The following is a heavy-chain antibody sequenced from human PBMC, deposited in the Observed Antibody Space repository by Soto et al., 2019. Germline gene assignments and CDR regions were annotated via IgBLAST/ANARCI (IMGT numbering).Heavy chain of an antibody. CDR1: GGTFSSYA. D-gene: IGHD5-18*01. V-gene: IGHV1-69*01. CDR2: IIPIFGTA. CDR3: ARDSRGHTSNYPYYYYGMDV. J-gene: IGHJ6*02. Sequence: QVQLVQSGAEVKKPGSSVKVSCKASGGTFSSYAISWVRQAPGQGLEWMGGIIPIFGTANYAQKFQGRVTITADESTSTAYMELSCRRSEDTAVYYCARDSRGHTSNYPYYYYGMDVWGQGNTVTVSS.